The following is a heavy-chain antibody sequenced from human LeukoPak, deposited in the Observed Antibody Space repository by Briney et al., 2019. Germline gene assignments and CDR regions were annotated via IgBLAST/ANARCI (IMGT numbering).Heavy chain of an antibody. Sequence: GRSLRLSCAASGFTFSSYAMHWVRQAPGKGLEWVAVISYDGSNKYYADSVKGRFTISRDNSKNTLYLQMNSLRAEDTAVYYCARERQWAFDIWGQGTMVTVSS. CDR3: ARERQWAFDI. CDR2: ISYDGSNK. D-gene: IGHD6-19*01. CDR1: GFTFSSYA. J-gene: IGHJ3*02. V-gene: IGHV3-30-3*01.